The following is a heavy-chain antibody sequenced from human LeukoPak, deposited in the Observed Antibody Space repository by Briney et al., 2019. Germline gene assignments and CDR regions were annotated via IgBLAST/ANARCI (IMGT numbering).Heavy chain of an antibody. V-gene: IGHV3-7*03. J-gene: IGHJ4*02. Sequence: GGSLRLSCAASGFTFSSYWMSWVRQAPGKGLEGVANINKDGGEKYYVDSVKGRFTISRDNAKNSLYLQMNSLRADDTAVYYCVKDSPPRYSGSPPAYWGQGTLVTVSS. CDR3: VKDSPPRYSGSPPAY. CDR2: INKDGGEK. CDR1: GFTFSSYW. D-gene: IGHD1-26*01.